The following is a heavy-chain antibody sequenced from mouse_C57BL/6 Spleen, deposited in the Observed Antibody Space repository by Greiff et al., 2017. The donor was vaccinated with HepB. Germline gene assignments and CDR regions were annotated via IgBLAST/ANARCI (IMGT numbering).Heavy chain of an antibody. Sequence: DVKLVESGGGLVKPGGSLKLSCAASGFTFSDYGMNWVRQAPEKGLERVAYISSGSSTIYYADTVKGRFTISRDNDKKTLFLQMTSLRSEDTAMYYCASDYGRSNWHYYAMDYWGQGTSVTVSS. J-gene: IGHJ4*01. D-gene: IGHD1-1*01. CDR1: GFTFSDYG. V-gene: IGHV5-17*01. CDR2: ISSGSSTI. CDR3: ASDYGRSNWHYYAMDY.